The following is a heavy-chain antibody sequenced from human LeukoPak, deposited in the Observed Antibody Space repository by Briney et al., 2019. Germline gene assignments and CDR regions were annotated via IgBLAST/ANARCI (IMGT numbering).Heavy chain of an antibody. CDR2: INHSGST. CDR3: AWEAYCGGDCYSAY. Sequence: PSETLSLTCAVYGGSFSGYYWSWIRQPPGKGLEWIGEINHSGSTNYNPSLKSRVTISVDTSKNQFSLKLSSVTAADTAVYHCAWEAYCGGDCYSAYWGQGTLVTVSS. V-gene: IGHV4-34*01. J-gene: IGHJ4*02. D-gene: IGHD2-21*02. CDR1: GGSFSGYY.